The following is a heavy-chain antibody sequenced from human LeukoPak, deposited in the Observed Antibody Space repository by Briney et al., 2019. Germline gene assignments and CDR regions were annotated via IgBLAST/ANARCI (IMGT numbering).Heavy chain of an antibody. CDR1: GFTFSDAW. Sequence: PGGSLRLSCAASGFTFSDAWMNWVRQAPGKGLEWVGRIKRKTEGGATDYAGPVKGRFTILRDDSKNTLFLHVNSLKTEDTAVYYCTTGSFGPYWGQGTLVTVSS. V-gene: IGHV3-15*07. CDR3: TTGSFGPY. CDR2: IKRKTEGGAT. D-gene: IGHD3-10*01. J-gene: IGHJ4*02.